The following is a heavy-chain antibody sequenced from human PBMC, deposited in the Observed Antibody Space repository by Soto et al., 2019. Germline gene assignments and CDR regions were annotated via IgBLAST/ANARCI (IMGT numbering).Heavy chain of an antibody. CDR1: GYAFASYG. D-gene: IGHD3-22*01. V-gene: IGHV1-18*04. CDR3: ARAHYYYNSNSGYYSARGFDY. CDR2: ISVYNGNT. J-gene: IGHJ4*02. Sequence: ASVKVSCKASGYAFASYGISWVRQAPGQGLEWMAWISVYNGNTKYTQKLQDRVTMTTDTSTSTAYMELRSLRSDDTAVYYCARAHYYYNSNSGYYSARGFDYWGQGTLVTV.